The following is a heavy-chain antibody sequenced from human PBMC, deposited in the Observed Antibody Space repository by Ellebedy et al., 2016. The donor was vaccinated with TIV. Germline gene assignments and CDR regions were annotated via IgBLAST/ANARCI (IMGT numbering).Heavy chain of an antibody. CDR2: IYQSGST. CDR3: ARATPQRLLDY. J-gene: IGHJ4*02. CDR1: GGSISDSVW. D-gene: IGHD6-25*01. Sequence: MPSETLSLTCAVSGGSISDSVWWSWVRQPPGKGLEWIGEIYQSGSTYYNPSLKGRITISVDKTKNQFSLRLSSVTAADTALYYCARATPQRLLDYWGQGTLVTVSS. V-gene: IGHV4-4*02.